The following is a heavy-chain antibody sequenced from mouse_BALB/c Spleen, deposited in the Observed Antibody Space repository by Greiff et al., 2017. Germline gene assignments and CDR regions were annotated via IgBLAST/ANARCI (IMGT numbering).Heavy chain of an antibody. Sequence: EVQVVESGGGLVQPGGSRKLSCAASGFTFSDYGMAWVRQAPGKGPEWVAFISNLAYSIYYADTVTGRFTISRENAKNTLYLEMSSLRSEDTAMYYCARDNDWDSFAYWGQGTLVTVSA. V-gene: IGHV5-15*02. J-gene: IGHJ3*01. CDR2: ISNLAYSI. D-gene: IGHD4-1*01. CDR1: GFTFSDYG. CDR3: ARDNDWDSFAY.